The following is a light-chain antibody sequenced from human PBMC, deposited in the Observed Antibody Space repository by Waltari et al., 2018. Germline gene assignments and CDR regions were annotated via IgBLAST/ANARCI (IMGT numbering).Light chain of an antibody. V-gene: IGLV3-19*01. Sequence: TQDPAVSVAMGQTVRTTCQGDSLRSYYASWYQQRPGQAPILVMYDKNSRPSGVPERFSGSSSDNTAYLTITGAQAEDEAYYYCHSRDASGVGGAFGGGTKVTVL. CDR2: DKN. J-gene: IGLJ2*01. CDR1: SLRSYY. CDR3: HSRDASGVGGA.